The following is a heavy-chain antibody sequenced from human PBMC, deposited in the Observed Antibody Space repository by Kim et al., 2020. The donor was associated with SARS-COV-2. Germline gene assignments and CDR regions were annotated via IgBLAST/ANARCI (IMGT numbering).Heavy chain of an antibody. CDR1: GFTLSTYA. CDR2: FNSGAGT. Sequence: GGSLRLSCAASGFTLSTYAMSWVRLAPGKGLEWVSTFNSGAGTYYIDSVKGRFTITRDNSKNTMYLQMNILIADDTGVYHCAKTPITWSSAFSSCVQGTL. J-gene: IGHJ5*01. V-gene: IGHV3-23*01. D-gene: IGHD1-20*01. CDR3: AKTPITWSSAFSS.